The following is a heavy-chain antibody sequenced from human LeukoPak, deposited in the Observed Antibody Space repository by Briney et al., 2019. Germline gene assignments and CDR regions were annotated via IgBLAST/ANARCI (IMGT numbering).Heavy chain of an antibody. CDR1: GFTFSSYL. V-gene: IGHV3-23*01. D-gene: IGHD3-22*01. Sequence: PGGSLRLSCAASGFTFSSYLMSWVRQAPGKGLEWVSAISGSGGSTYYADSVKGRFTISRDNSKNTLYLQMNSLRAEDTAVYYCAKAPYYYDSSGQTPGDYYYMDVWGKGTTVTISS. CDR2: ISGSGGST. J-gene: IGHJ6*03. CDR3: AKAPYYYDSSGQTPGDYYYMDV.